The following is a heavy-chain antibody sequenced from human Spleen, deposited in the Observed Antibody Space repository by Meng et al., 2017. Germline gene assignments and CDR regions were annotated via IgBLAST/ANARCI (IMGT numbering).Heavy chain of an antibody. CDR1: GFTFDDYT. D-gene: IGHD3-22*01. Sequence: GESLKISCAASGFTFDDYTMHWVRQAPGKGLEWVGRTRNKANSYTTEYAASVKGRFTISRDDSKHSLYLQMDSLKTEDTAVYYCAVPMIVEWGYYCMDVWGQGTTVTVSS. V-gene: IGHV3-72*01. J-gene: IGHJ6*02. CDR2: TRNKANSYTT. CDR3: AVPMIVEWGYYCMDV.